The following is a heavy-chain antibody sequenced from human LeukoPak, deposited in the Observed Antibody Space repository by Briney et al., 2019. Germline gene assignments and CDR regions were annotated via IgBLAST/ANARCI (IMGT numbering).Heavy chain of an antibody. CDR1: GGIFSSYA. D-gene: IGHD3-16*01. J-gene: IGHJ6*03. V-gene: IGHV1-69*13. CDR3: AKEGGTQYYNYYYMDV. CDR2: IIPIFGTA. Sequence: SVKVSCKASGGIFSSYAISWVRQAPGQGLEWVGGIIPIFGTANYAQKFQGRVTITADESTSTAYMELSSLRSEDTAVYYCAKEGGTQYYNYYYMDVWGKGTTVTISS.